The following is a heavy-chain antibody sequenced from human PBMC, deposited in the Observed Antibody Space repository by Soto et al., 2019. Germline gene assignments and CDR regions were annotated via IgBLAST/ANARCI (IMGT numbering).Heavy chain of an antibody. CDR3: ARTGDYGDYNHWFDP. CDR1: GGSISSGGYY. D-gene: IGHD4-17*01. J-gene: IGHJ5*02. Sequence: QVQLQESGPGLVKPSQTLSLTCTVSGGSISSGGYYWSWIRQHPGKGLEWIGYIYYSGSTYYNPSLKGPGTISVDTSKNQFSLKLSSVTAADTAVYYCARTGDYGDYNHWFDPWGQGTLVTVSS. CDR2: IYYSGST. V-gene: IGHV4-31*01.